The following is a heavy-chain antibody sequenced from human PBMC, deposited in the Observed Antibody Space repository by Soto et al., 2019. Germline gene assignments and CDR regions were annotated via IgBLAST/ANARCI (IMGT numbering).Heavy chain of an antibody. CDR1: GFTLTTYS. D-gene: IGHD3-10*01. CDR2: ISSSSSHI. Sequence: GESLRLSCAASGFTLTTYSMNWVRQASGKGLEWVASISSSSSHIYYADSVKGRFTISRDNARNSLYLQMNSLRAEDTAVYYCVRERGLSSYYGMDVWGQGTTVTVSS. J-gene: IGHJ6*02. CDR3: VRERGLSSYYGMDV. V-gene: IGHV3-21*01.